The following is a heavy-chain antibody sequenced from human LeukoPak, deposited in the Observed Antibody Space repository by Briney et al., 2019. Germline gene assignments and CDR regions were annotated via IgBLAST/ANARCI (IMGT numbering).Heavy chain of an antibody. V-gene: IGHV3-30*04. D-gene: IGHD2-15*01. CDR1: GFTFSSYA. J-gene: IGHJ4*02. CDR2: ISYDGSNK. Sequence: GGSLRLSCAASGFTFSSYAMHWVRQAPGKGLEWVAVISYDGSNKYYADSVKGRFTISRDNAKNTLYLQMNSLRAEDTAVYYCARDLGRKWSYWGQGTLVTVSS. CDR3: ARDLGRKWSY.